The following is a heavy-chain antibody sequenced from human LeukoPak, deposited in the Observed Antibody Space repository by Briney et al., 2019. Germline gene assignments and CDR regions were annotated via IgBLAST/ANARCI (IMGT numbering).Heavy chain of an antibody. CDR3: ARNLPYGDSSDY. V-gene: IGHV3-48*03. CDR1: GFTFSSYE. D-gene: IGHD4-17*01. Sequence: RPGGSLRLSCAASGFTFSSYEMNWVRQAPGKGLEWVSYISSSGSTIYYADSVKGRFTISRDNAKNSLYLQMNSLRAEDTAVYYCARNLPYGDSSDYWGQGTLVTVSS. J-gene: IGHJ4*02. CDR2: ISSSGSTI.